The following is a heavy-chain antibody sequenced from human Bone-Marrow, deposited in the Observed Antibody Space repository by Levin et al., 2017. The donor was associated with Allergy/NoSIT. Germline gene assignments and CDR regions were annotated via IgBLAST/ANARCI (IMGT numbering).Heavy chain of an antibody. CDR1: GFTFGDYA. J-gene: IGHJ4*02. CDR2: IRSKAYGGTT. D-gene: IGHD3-3*02. CDR3: TRDHFRPGDYFDY. Sequence: GESLKISCTASGFTFGDYAMSWFRQAPGKGLEWVGFIRSKAYGGTTEYAASVKGRFTISRDESESIAYLQMNSLKTEDTAVYYCTRDHFRPGDYFDYWGQGTLVSVSS. V-gene: IGHV3-49*03.